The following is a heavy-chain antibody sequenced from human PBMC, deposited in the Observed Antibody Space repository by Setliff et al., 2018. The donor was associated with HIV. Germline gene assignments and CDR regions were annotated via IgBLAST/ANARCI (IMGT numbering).Heavy chain of an antibody. Sequence: VASVKVSCKASGYTLTSYDINWVRQATGQGLEWMGWMNPNSGDTGYAQKFQDRVTMTRNTSISTAYMELSSLRFEDTAVYYCARGRSLVRGSGSPEYYYMDVWGKGTTVTVSS. D-gene: IGHD3-10*01. J-gene: IGHJ6*03. CDR2: MNPNSGDT. V-gene: IGHV1-8*02. CDR3: ARGRSLVRGSGSPEYYYMDV. CDR1: GYTLTSYD.